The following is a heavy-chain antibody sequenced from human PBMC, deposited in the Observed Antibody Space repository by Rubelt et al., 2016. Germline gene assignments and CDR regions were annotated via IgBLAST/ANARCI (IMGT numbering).Heavy chain of an antibody. D-gene: IGHD1-26*01. V-gene: IGHV3-66*01. J-gene: IGHJ4*02. CDR1: GFTVSSNY. CDR2: IYSVGST. Sequence: EVQLVEPGGGLFQPGGSLRLSCAASGFTVSSNYMSWVRQAPVKGLEWVSVIYSVGSTYYADSGKGRFTISRDNSKHTLYLQMNSRRAEDTAVYYCAREDELMVGAMGLDYWGQGTLVTVSS. CDR3: AREDELMVGAMGLDY.